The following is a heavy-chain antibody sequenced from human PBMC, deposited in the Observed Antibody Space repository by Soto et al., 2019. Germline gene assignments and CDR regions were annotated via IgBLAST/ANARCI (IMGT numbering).Heavy chain of an antibody. CDR2: ISGSGGST. Sequence: HPGGSLRLSCAASGFTFSSYAMSWVRQAPGKGLEWVSAISGSGGSTYYADSVKGRFTISRDNSKNTLYLQMNSLRAEDTAVYYCAKDDSSSWYGYYYYYMDVWGKGTTVTVSS. V-gene: IGHV3-23*01. J-gene: IGHJ6*03. D-gene: IGHD6-13*01. CDR1: GFTFSSYA. CDR3: AKDDSSSWYGYYYYYMDV.